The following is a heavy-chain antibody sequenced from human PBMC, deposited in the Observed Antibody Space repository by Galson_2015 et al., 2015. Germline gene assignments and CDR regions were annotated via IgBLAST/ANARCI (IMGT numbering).Heavy chain of an antibody. CDR2: INHRGGST. J-gene: IGHJ4*02. CDR3: ARLRAVVIPYYFDY. V-gene: IGHV1-46*01. Sequence: SVKVSCKASGHTFTSYYMHWLRQAPGQGLEWMGIINHRGGSTSYAQKLQGRVTMTRDTSKNQFSLRLSSVTAADTAVYYCARLRAVVIPYYFDYWGQGTLVTVSS. CDR1: GHTFTSYY. D-gene: IGHD6-19*01.